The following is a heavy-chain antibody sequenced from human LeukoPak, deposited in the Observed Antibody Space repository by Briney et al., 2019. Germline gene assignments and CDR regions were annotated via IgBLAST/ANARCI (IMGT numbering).Heavy chain of an antibody. CDR3: ARDSGTRRLKVYGMDV. V-gene: IGHV1-8*03. J-gene: IGHJ6*02. CDR2: MNPKSGNT. D-gene: IGHD2-2*01. CDR1: GYTFTSLD. Sequence: ASVKVSCKASGYTFTSLDINWVRQATGQGLEWMGWMNPKSGNTGHAQKFQGRVTITADKSTSTAYMELSSLRSEDTAVYYCARDSGTRRLKVYGMDVWGQGTTVTVSS.